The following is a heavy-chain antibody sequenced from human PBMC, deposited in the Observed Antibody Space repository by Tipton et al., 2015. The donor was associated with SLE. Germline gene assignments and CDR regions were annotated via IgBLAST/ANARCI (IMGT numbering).Heavy chain of an antibody. Sequence: TLSLTCAVYGGSFSGYYWNWIRQPPGKGLEWIGEINHSGSTIYNPSLKSRVTISVDTSKNQFSLKLSSVTAADTAVYYCARGGIAARPGYYYYAMDVWGQGTTVTVSS. CDR1: GGSFSGYY. CDR2: INHSGST. CDR3: ARGGIAARPGYYYYAMDV. J-gene: IGHJ6*02. D-gene: IGHD6-6*01. V-gene: IGHV4-34*01.